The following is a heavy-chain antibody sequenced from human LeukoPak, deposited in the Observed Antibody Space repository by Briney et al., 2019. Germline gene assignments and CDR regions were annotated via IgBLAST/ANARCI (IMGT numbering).Heavy chain of an antibody. D-gene: IGHD3-10*02. Sequence: GGSLRLSCAASGFTFSSYSMNWVSQAPGKGLEWVSYISSSSSTIYYADSVKGRFTISRDNAKNSLYLQMNSLRAEDTAVYYCAELGITMIGGVWGKGTTVTISS. CDR3: AELGITMIGGV. CDR1: GFTFSSYS. V-gene: IGHV3-48*01. CDR2: ISSSSSTI. J-gene: IGHJ6*04.